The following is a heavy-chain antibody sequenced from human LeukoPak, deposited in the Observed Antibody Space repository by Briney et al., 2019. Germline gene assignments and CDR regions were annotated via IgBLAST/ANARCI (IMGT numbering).Heavy chain of an antibody. CDR3: VRDDGGLGHY. J-gene: IGHJ4*02. CDR2: IIPIFGTA. V-gene: IGHV1-69*05. D-gene: IGHD6-19*01. CDR1: GGTFSSYA. Sequence: SVKVSCKASGGTFSSYAISWVRQAPGQGLEWMGGIIPIFGTANYAQKFQGRVTITRDTSASTVYMELSSLRSEDTAVFYCVRDDGGLGHYWGQGTLVTVSS.